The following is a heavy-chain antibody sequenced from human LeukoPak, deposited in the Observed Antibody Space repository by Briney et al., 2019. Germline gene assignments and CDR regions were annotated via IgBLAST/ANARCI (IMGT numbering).Heavy chain of an antibody. D-gene: IGHD3-16*01. V-gene: IGHV3-21*01. CDR1: GFTFSSYS. CDR2: ISTSSSYI. Sequence: PGGSLRLSCAASGFTFSSYSMNCVRQAPGKGLEWVSAISTSSSYIYYADSVKGRFTISRDNAKNSLYLQMNSLRAEDTAVYYCARDPTLPPNYYYHMDVWGKGTTVTVSS. CDR3: ARDPTLPPNYYYHMDV. J-gene: IGHJ6*03.